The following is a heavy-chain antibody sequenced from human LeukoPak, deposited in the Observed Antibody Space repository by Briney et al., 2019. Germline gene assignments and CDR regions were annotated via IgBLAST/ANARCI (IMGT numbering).Heavy chain of an antibody. CDR2: ISGSGGST. CDR3: AKDQGDSSGYLGYYYYYGMDV. D-gene: IGHD3-22*01. J-gene: IGHJ6*02. Sequence: GGSLRLSCAASGFTFSSYAMSWVRQASGKGLEWVSAISGSGGSTYYADSVKGRFTISRDNSKNTLYLQMNSLRAEDTAVYYCAKDQGDSSGYLGYYYYYGMDVWGQGTTVTVSS. CDR1: GFTFSSYA. V-gene: IGHV3-23*01.